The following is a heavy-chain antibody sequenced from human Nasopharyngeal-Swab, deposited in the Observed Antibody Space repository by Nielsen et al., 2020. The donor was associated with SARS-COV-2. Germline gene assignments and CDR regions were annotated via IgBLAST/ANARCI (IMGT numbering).Heavy chain of an antibody. CDR3: ARTTTTTPFDS. Sequence: SETLSLTCTVSGGSVSSDIYSWSWIRQPPGKGLEWIGYVVYSGRTNYHPSLKSRVTISVDTSKDQFSLKLNSVTAADTAMYFCARTTTTTPFDSWGQGTLVAVSS. V-gene: IGHV4-61*01. J-gene: IGHJ4*02. CDR1: GGSVSSDIYS. CDR2: VVYSGRT. D-gene: IGHD1-1*01.